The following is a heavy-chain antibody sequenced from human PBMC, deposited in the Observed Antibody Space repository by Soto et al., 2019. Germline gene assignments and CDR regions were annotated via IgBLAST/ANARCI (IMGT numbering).Heavy chain of an antibody. CDR3: ARERQGGIAAAGTPDYYMDV. J-gene: IGHJ6*03. CDR2: ISAYNGNT. D-gene: IGHD6-13*01. V-gene: IGHV1-18*01. CDR1: GYTFTSYG. Sequence: ALVKVSCKASGYTFTSYGISWVRQAPGQGLEWMGWISAYNGNTNYAQKLQGRVTMTTDTSTSTAYMELRSLRSDDTAVYYCARERQGGIAAAGTPDYYMDVWGKGTTVTVSS.